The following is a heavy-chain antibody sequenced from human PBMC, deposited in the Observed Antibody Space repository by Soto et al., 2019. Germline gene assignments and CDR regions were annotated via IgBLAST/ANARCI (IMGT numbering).Heavy chain of an antibody. CDR1: GYTFTDYD. Sequence: QVQLVQSGAEVKKPGASVRVTCKTSGYTFTDYDVSWVRQASGQGLEWMGWMSPNSGKTGYVEKFQGRVTMTANTSLSTASMELHSLRSEDTAVYFCARGRIGAAFWGQGTLVTVSS. V-gene: IGHV1-8*01. J-gene: IGHJ4*02. CDR3: ARGRIGAAF. CDR2: MSPNSGKT. D-gene: IGHD2-15*01.